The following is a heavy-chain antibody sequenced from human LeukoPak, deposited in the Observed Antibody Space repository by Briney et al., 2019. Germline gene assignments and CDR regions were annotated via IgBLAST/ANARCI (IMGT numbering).Heavy chain of an antibody. V-gene: IGHV3-7*01. Sequence: GGSLRLSCVVSGFTFNRCWMNWVRQAPGKGLEWVAHINSDGRDTYYVDSVKGRFTISRDNAQNSMYLQMNSLRVEDTAVYYCTSWGDTTAEYFQRWGQGTLVTVSS. CDR3: TSWGDTTAEYFQR. J-gene: IGHJ1*01. CDR2: INSDGRDT. CDR1: GFTFNRCW. D-gene: IGHD2-21*02.